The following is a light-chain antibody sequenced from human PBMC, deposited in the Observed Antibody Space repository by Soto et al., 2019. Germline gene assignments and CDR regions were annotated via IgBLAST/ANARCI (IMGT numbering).Light chain of an antibody. J-gene: IGKJ1*01. CDR3: QQYNNWPPGT. CDR2: SAS. CDR1: QSVSSN. Sequence: EIVMTQSPATLSVSPGARATLSCSASQSVSSNFAWYQQKPGQAHRLIIYSASTRATGIPARFSRSGSGTEFPLTFSSLQSEDFAVYCCQQYNNWPPGTFGQGTKVEIK. V-gene: IGKV3-15*01.